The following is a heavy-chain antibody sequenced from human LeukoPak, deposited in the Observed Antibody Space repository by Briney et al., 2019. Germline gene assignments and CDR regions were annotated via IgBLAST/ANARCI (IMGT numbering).Heavy chain of an antibody. CDR2: INPNSGGT. CDR1: GYTFTGYY. Sequence: ASVKLSCKASGYTFTGYYMHWVRQAPGPGLEWMGRINPNSGGTNYAQKFQGRVTMTRDTSISTAYMELSRLRSDDTAVYYCARADEVLLWFGDLDYWGQGTLVTVSS. J-gene: IGHJ4*02. V-gene: IGHV1-2*06. D-gene: IGHD3-10*01. CDR3: ARADEVLLWFGDLDY.